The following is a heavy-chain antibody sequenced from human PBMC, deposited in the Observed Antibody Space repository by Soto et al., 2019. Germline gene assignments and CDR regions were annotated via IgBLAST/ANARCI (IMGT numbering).Heavy chain of an antibody. V-gene: IGHV4-30-2*01. Sequence: QLQLQESGSGLVKPSQTLSLTCAVSGGSISSGGYSWSWIRQPPGKGLEWIGYIYHSGSTYYNPSLNSGATISXDRSKNQFSLKLSSVTAADTAVYYCAGGPGVARNYWGQGTLVTVSS. CDR3: AGGPGVARNY. D-gene: IGHD5-12*01. CDR2: IYHSGST. CDR1: GGSISSGGYS. J-gene: IGHJ4*02.